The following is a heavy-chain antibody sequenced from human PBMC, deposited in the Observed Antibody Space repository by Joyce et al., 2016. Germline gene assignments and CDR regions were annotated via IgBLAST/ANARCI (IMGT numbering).Heavy chain of an antibody. J-gene: IGHJ4*02. D-gene: IGHD4-17*01. CDR2: IFCDDDK. Sequence: QVTLKESGPTLVKPTQTLTLTCTFSGFSLATSGVGVAWIRQPPGKALGWLALIFCDDDKRYRPSLRGRLTITKDTSKSQVVLTMTDMDPVDAATYYCARILKDPYGDYVDYFDSWGQGNVVTVSS. CDR1: GFSLATSGVG. V-gene: IGHV2-5*02. CDR3: ARILKDPYGDYVDYFDS.